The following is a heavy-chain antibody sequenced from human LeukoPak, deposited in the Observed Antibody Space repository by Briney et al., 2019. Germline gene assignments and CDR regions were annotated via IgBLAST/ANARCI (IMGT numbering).Heavy chain of an antibody. D-gene: IGHD6-19*01. Sequence: GGSLRPSCAASGFTFSTYAMHWVRQAPGKGLEYVSAINGGSTYYADSVKGRFTISRDNSKNTLYLQMSSLRAEDTAVYYCVPLPIAVAGTHLLDYWGQGTLVTVSS. J-gene: IGHJ4*02. CDR3: VPLPIAVAGTHLLDY. CDR1: GFTFSTYA. V-gene: IGHV3-64D*09. CDR2: INGGST.